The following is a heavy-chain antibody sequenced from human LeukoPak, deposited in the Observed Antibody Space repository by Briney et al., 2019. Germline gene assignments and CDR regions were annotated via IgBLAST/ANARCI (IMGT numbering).Heavy chain of an antibody. D-gene: IGHD3-22*01. V-gene: IGHV1-69*01. CDR3: ARCYYDSSGYSSTWDRCYFDY. J-gene: IGHJ4*02. CDR1: GGTFSSYA. CDR2: IIPIFGTA. Sequence: VASVKVSCKASGGTFSSYAISWVRQAPGQGLEWMGGIIPIFGTANYAQKFQGRVTITADESTSTAYMELSSLRSEDTAVYYCARCYYDSSGYSSTWDRCYFDYWGQRTLVTVSS.